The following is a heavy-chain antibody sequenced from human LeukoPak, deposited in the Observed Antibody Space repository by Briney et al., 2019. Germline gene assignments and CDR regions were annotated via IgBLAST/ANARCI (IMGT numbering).Heavy chain of an antibody. J-gene: IGHJ6*02. CDR1: GYSFTSYR. CDR2: IYPGDSDT. CDR3: ARQESGFCSSTSCHHYYYYYGMDV. V-gene: IGHV5-51*01. D-gene: IGHD2-2*01. Sequence: GESLKISCKGSGYSFTSYRIGWVRQMPGKGLEWMGIIYPGDSDTRYSPSFQGQVTISADKSISTAYLQWSSLKASDTAMYYRARQESGFCSSTSCHHYYYYYGMDVWGQGTTVTVSS.